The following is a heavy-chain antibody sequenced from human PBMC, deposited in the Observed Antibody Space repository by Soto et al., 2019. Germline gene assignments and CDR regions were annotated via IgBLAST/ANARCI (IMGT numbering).Heavy chain of an antibody. V-gene: IGHV5-51*01. CDR1: GYSFSSYW. CDR2: ICDVNSHT. D-gene: IGHD1-1*01. CDR3: ASQPTTAGYYAMDV. J-gene: IGHJ6*02. Sequence: GEALKTSCKGSGYSFSSYWIAWVRQMPGKGLEWMGAICDVNSHTDYSPSRQGQVTFSADKSMNTAYLQRSNLKASETAMYYCASQPTTAGYYAMDVWGQGTTVTVSS.